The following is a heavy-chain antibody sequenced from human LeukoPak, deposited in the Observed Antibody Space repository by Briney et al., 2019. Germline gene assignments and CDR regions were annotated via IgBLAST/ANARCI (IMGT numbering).Heavy chain of an antibody. V-gene: IGHV4-59*01. J-gene: IGHJ4*02. CDR3: ALNYYGSGGTFDY. CDR2: IYYSGST. CDR1: GGSISSYY. Sequence: SETLSLTCTVSGGSISSYYWSWIRQPPGKGLEWIGYIYYSGSTNYNPSLQSRVTISVDTSKNQFSLKLSSVTAADTAVYYCALNYYGSGGTFDYWGQGTLVTVSS. D-gene: IGHD3-10*01.